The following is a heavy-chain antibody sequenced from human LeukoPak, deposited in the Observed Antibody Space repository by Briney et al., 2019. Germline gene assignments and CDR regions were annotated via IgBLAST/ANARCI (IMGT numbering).Heavy chain of an antibody. Sequence: GGSLRRSCAASGFTFSSYGMHWVRQAPGKGLEWVAFIRYDGSNKYYADSVKGRFTISRDNSKNTLYLQMNSLRAEDTAVYYCAKPGSSHSYYFDYWGQGTLVTVSS. D-gene: IGHD6-13*01. CDR2: IRYDGSNK. CDR1: GFTFSSYG. J-gene: IGHJ4*02. CDR3: AKPGSSHSYYFDY. V-gene: IGHV3-30*02.